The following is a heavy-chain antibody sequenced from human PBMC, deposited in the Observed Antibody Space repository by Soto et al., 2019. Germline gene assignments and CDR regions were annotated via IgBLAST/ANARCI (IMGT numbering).Heavy chain of an antibody. Sequence: GGSLRLSCAASGFTFSSYAMSWVRQAPGKGLEWVSAIIGSGDKTFYADSVKGRFTFSRDNSQNTLYLQMRSLRVEDTAVYHCAKHMGPGKFDYWGQGTLVTVSS. CDR3: AKHMGPGKFDY. V-gene: IGHV3-23*01. D-gene: IGHD2-21*01. J-gene: IGHJ4*02. CDR2: IIGSGDKT. CDR1: GFTFSSYA.